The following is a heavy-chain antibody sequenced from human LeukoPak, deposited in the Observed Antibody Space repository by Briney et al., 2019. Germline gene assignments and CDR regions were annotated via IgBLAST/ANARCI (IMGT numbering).Heavy chain of an antibody. CDR1: GFTFSNYA. V-gene: IGHV3-30*02. Sequence: GGSLRRSCAASGFTFSNYAIHWVRQAPGKGLEWVAFIRYDGSNKYYVDSVKGRFTISRDNSKNTLYLQMNSLRAEDTAVYYCAKPSLYYYDTSGYYRYWYFDLWGRGTLVTVSS. D-gene: IGHD3-22*01. J-gene: IGHJ2*01. CDR2: IRYDGSNK. CDR3: AKPSLYYYDTSGYYRYWYFDL.